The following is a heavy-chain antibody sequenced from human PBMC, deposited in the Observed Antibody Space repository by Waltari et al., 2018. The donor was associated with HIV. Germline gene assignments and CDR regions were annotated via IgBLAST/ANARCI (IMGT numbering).Heavy chain of an antibody. D-gene: IGHD3-3*01. V-gene: IGHV3-7*01. Sequence: MQLVESGGGLVQRGGSLRLSCAASGFTFSSHWRSWVRQAPGKWLELVANRKDEGNEEYYVNSGRGRFTSSRDNANNSLYLDMNGLRDEDTAVYYCVRENDFGTIFFNYYYAMDVWGQVTSVTV. CDR2: RKDEGNEE. J-gene: IGHJ6*02. CDR3: VRENDFGTIFFNYYYAMDV. CDR1: GFTFSSHW.